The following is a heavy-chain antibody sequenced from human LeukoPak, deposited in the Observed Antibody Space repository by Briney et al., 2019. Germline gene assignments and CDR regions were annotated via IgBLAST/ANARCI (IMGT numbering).Heavy chain of an antibody. D-gene: IGHD6-19*01. CDR2: VNPNSANT. CDR1: GYTFTSYD. J-gene: IGHJ6*03. V-gene: IGHV1-8*01. Sequence: ASVKVSCKASGYTFTSYDINWVRQATGQGLEWMGWVNPNSANTGYAQKFQGRVTMTRNTSISTAYMELSSLRSEDTAVYYCARGSYTSGWFGGPYYMDVWGKGTTVTISS. CDR3: ARGSYTSGWFGGPYYMDV.